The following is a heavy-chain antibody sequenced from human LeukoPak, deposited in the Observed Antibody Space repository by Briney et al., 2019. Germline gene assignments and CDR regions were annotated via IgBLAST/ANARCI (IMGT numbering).Heavy chain of an antibody. J-gene: IGHJ3*02. Sequence: GGSLRLSCAASGFTFSNYPMHWVRQAPGKGLEWVAVISSDGNNKYYADSVKGRFTISRDNSKNTLYLQMNSLRAEDTAVYYCARDNSPSSIYSTRGNAFDIWGQGTTVAVSS. D-gene: IGHD6-13*01. CDR2: ISSDGNNK. V-gene: IGHV3-30-3*01. CDR3: ARDNSPSSIYSTRGNAFDI. CDR1: GFTFSNYP.